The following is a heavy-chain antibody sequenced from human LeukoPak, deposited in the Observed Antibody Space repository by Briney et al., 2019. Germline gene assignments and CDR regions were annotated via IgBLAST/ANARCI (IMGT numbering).Heavy chain of an antibody. CDR1: GFTFSSYA. D-gene: IGHD3-10*01. J-gene: IGHJ4*02. Sequence: GGSLRLSCAASGFTFSSYAMSWVRQAPGKGLEWVSAISGSGGSTYCADSVKGRFTISRDNSKNTLYLQMNSLRAEDTAVYYCARRDLFRLFDYWGQGTLVTVSS. CDR2: ISGSGGST. V-gene: IGHV3-23*01. CDR3: ARRDLFRLFDY.